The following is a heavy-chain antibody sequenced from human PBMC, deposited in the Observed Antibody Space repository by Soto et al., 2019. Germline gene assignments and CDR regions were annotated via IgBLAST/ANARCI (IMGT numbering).Heavy chain of an antibody. V-gene: IGHV1-58*01. D-gene: IGHD3-3*01. CDR2: IVVGSGNT. Sequence: GASVKVSFKASGFTFTSSAVQWVRQARGQRLEWIGWIVVGSGNTNYAQKFQERVTITRDMSTSTAYMELSSLRSEDTAVYYCAAGLPDFQRYGMDVWGQGTTVTVSS. CDR3: AAGLPDFQRYGMDV. J-gene: IGHJ6*02. CDR1: GFTFTSSA.